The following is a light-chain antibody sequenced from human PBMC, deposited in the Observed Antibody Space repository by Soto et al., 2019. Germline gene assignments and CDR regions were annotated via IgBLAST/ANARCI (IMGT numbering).Light chain of an antibody. J-gene: IGKJ1*01. CDR3: QQYNSYSWT. V-gene: IGKV1-5*01. Sequence: DIQMTQSPSTLSASVGDRVTITCRASQSISSWLAWYQQKPGKAPKLLIYDASSLQSGVPSRFSGRGSGTEFTLTISSXQPDDFATYYCQQYNSYSWTFGQGTKVDIK. CDR2: DAS. CDR1: QSISSW.